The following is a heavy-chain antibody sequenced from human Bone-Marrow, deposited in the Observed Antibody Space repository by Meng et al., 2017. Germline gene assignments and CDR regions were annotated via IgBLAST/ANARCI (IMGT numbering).Heavy chain of an antibody. CDR2: IYHSGST. D-gene: IGHD1-26*01. V-gene: IGHV4-4*02. Sequence: QVQLQESRTGLVKPSGTLSLTCAVSGGSSSSPNWWSWVRQPPGRGLEWIGEIYHSGSTTYNPSLLSRVTISVDKSKNQFSLKLSSVTAADTAIYYCARVIYRPSGHNYFDPWGQGTLVTVSS. J-gene: IGHJ5*02. CDR3: ARVIYRPSGHNYFDP. CDR1: GGSSSSPNW.